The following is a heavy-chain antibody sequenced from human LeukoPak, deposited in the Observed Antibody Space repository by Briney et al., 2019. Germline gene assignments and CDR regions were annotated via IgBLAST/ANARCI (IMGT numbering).Heavy chain of an antibody. CDR2: ISSGGTYE. D-gene: IGHD3-10*01. V-gene: IGHV3-30*01. J-gene: IGHJ4*02. Sequence: GGSLRLSCAASGFTFSNYAMHWVRQALGKGLEWVSLISSGGTYEYYADSVKGRFTISRDNSKNTLYLQLNSLRAEDTAVYYCARDSTYYYDSGSSGPHYFDNWGQGTLVTVSS. CDR1: GFTFSNYA. CDR3: ARDSTYYYDSGSSGPHYFDN.